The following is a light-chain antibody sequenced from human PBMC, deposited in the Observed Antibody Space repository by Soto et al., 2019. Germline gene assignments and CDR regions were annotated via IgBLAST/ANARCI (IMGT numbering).Light chain of an antibody. CDR1: QSALFSASNKNY. Sequence: DVVLTQSPDSLTMSLGETATITCRTSQSALFSASNKNYIAWYQRRPGQPLRLLFYWASTRASGVPERFTGSGYGTDFTLTICSLQPDDAAIYYCQQYFSIPMFTFAQGTKLQI. J-gene: IGKJ2*01. V-gene: IGKV4-1*01. CDR3: QQYFSIPMFT. CDR2: WAS.